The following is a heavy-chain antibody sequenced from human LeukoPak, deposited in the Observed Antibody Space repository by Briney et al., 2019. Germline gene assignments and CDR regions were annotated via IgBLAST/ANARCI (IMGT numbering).Heavy chain of an antibody. CDR2: IYSSGST. CDR1: GGFHSSYH. Sequence: PSETLPLTCLFSGGFHSSYHWSWLRQPAAKGLEWIGRIYSSGSTNYNPSLTSRVTMSVDTTKKQFSLKLTSVTGADTAVYYCAGGVYGSGDYWGQGTLVTVSS. V-gene: IGHV4-4*07. J-gene: IGHJ4*02. CDR3: AGGVYGSGDY. D-gene: IGHD3-10*01.